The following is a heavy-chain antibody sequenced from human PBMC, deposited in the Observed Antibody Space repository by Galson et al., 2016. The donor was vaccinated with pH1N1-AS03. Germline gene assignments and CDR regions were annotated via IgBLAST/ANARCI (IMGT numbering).Heavy chain of an antibody. D-gene: IGHD3-3*01. Sequence: SLRLSCAASGFTFSNYGMSWVRQAPGKGLEWVSSINTDGANTHYADSVRGRFTISRDDSKNTLYLQMDSLRVEDTAVYYCARGVVVGLGFDIWGQGTMVTVSS. CDR3: ARGVVVGLGFDI. CDR1: GFTFSNYG. CDR2: INTDGANT. V-gene: IGHV3-NL1*01. J-gene: IGHJ3*02.